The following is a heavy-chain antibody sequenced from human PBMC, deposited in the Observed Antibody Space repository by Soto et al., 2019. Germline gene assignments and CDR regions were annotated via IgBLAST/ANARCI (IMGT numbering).Heavy chain of an antibody. CDR2: INPSGGST. Sequence: SWTVSSSTSRHNLTTYYMHYVRQAPRERLEWMGIINPSGGSTSYAQTLQGRVTMTRDTSTSPVYIEMSSRRSEETGVYCCARSWIQLSLRRGDDYYYGMGDWGQGAPVTVSS. D-gene: IGHD5-18*01. CDR1: RHNLTTYY. V-gene: IGHV1-46*01. CDR3: ARSWIQLSLRRGDDYYYGMGD. J-gene: IGHJ6*01.